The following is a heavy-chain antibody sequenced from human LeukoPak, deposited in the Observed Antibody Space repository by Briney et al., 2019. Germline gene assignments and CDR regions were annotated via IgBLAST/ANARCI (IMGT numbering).Heavy chain of an antibody. D-gene: IGHD2-2*01. CDR3: ARDPQGAAMIPGGFDY. V-gene: IGHV3-48*03. CDR2: ISSSGSTI. CDR1: GFTFSSYE. Sequence: PGGSLRLSCAASGFTFSSYEMNWVRQAPGKGLEWVSYISSSGSTIYYADSVKGRFTISRDSAKNSLYLQMNSLRAEDTAVYYCARDPQGAAMIPGGFDYWSQGTLVTVSS. J-gene: IGHJ4*02.